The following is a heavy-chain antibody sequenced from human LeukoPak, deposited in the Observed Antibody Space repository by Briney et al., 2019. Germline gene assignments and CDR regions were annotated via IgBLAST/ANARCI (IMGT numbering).Heavy chain of an antibody. CDR2: IYYTGTT. CDR3: ARRPIAAGNNWFDP. CDR1: GGVIRSAHSQ. D-gene: IGHD6-13*01. Sequence: SGTLSLTFTVSGGVIRSAHSQGCRVRKPPGKGVDWSGSIYYTGTTYYSPSLQTRATLSFDTSKNQFSLKLTSVTAADTAVYFCARRPIAAGNNWFDPWGQGTLVTVS. V-gene: IGHV4-39*01. J-gene: IGHJ5*02.